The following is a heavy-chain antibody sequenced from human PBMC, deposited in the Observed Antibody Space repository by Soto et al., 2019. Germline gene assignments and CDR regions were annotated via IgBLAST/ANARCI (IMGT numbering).Heavy chain of an antibody. J-gene: IGHJ6*03. CDR1: GFTFSSYG. CDR3: AKDYWNYFGYYFGPAYMDV. V-gene: IGHV3-30*18. D-gene: IGHD1-7*01. CDR2: ISYDGSNK. Sequence: QVQLVESGGGVVQPGRSLRLSCAASGFTFSSYGMHWVRQALGKGLEWVAVISYDGSNKYYADSVKGRFTISRDNSKNTLYLQMNSLRAEDTAVYYCAKDYWNYFGYYFGPAYMDVWGKGTTVTVSS.